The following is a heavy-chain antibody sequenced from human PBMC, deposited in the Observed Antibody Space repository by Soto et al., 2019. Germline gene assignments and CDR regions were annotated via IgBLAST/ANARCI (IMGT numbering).Heavy chain of an antibody. CDR2: INLGNGNT. CDR3: AREPLCGGKCYLNYFDP. J-gene: IGHJ5*02. D-gene: IGHD2-15*01. Sequence: ASMKVTCKASGYSFIYYPIHWVRQAAGQRLEWMGWINLGNGNTAYSQKFQGRVTITRDTSASTVYMELSSLTSEDTAVYYCAREPLCGGKCYLNYFDPWGQGTLVTVSS. V-gene: IGHV1-3*01. CDR1: GYSFIYYP.